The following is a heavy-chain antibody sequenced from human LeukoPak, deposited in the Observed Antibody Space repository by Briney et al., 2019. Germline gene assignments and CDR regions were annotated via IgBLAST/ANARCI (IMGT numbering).Heavy chain of an antibody. Sequence: KPSETLSLTCAVYGGSFSGYYWSWIRQPPGKGLEWIGEINHSGTTNYNPSLKSRVIITVDMSKNQFSLNLTSVTAADTAVYYCARVSWPGRGSRFDPWGQGTLVTVSS. D-gene: IGHD3-16*01. V-gene: IGHV4-34*01. CDR3: ARVSWPGRGSRFDP. J-gene: IGHJ5*02. CDR2: INHSGTT. CDR1: GGSFSGYY.